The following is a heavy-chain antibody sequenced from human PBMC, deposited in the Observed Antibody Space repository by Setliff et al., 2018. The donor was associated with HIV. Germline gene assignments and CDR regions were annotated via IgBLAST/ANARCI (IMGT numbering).Heavy chain of an antibody. CDR1: GVSISDHY. J-gene: IGHJ4*02. CDR3: ARLIHTGLLYFDF. V-gene: IGHV4-4*09. D-gene: IGHD2-8*02. CDR2: IYSSGTT. Sequence: SETLSLTCFVSGVSISDHYGGWIRQPPGKGLEWIGYIYSSGTTQYNPSVESRVTMSLDTSMDQFSLNLRSVTAADTAVYFCARLIHTGLLYFDFWGLGTLVTVSS.